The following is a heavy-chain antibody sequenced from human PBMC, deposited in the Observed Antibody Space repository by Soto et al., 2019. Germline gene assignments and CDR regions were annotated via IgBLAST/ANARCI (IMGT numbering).Heavy chain of an antibody. CDR3: ARDGAGYRKYYYYGMDV. Sequence: SETLSLTCTVSGGSISSGDYYWSWIRQPPGKGLEWIGYIYYSGSTYYNPSLKSRVTISVDTSKNQFSLELSSVTAADTAVYYCARDGAGYRKYYYYGMDVWGQGTTVTVSS. D-gene: IGHD5-18*01. CDR1: GGSISSGDYY. CDR2: IYYSGST. V-gene: IGHV4-30-4*01. J-gene: IGHJ6*02.